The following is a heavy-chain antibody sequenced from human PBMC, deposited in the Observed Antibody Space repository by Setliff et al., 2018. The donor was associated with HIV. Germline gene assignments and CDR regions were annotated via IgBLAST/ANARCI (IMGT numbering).Heavy chain of an antibody. V-gene: IGHV3-21*01. CDR1: GFTFRSYT. CDR3: ARPLRPVSLSEPLDI. CDR2: ISTTSTYT. J-gene: IGHJ3*02. Sequence: GGSLRLSCAASGFTFRSYTMSWVRQAPGKGLEWVSSISTTSTYTIYADSVKGRFTISRDNTKNSLFLQMDSLRVEDTAVYYCARPLRPVSLSEPLDIWGQGTTVTVSS. D-gene: IGHD3-16*02.